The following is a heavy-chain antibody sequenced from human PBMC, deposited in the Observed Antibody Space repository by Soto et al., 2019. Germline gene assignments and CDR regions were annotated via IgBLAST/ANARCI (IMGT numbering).Heavy chain of an antibody. CDR1: GFTFSSYG. Sequence: QVQLVESGGGVVQPGRSLRLSCAASGFTFSSYGMHWVRQAPGKGLEWVAVISYDGSNPYYADSMRGRFTISRDNFKDTLYLQMNSLRVEDTAVYYCARDRGGHDFWIGYPTGWFDPWGQGTLVTVSS. J-gene: IGHJ5*02. D-gene: IGHD3-3*01. V-gene: IGHV3-30*03. CDR3: ARDRGGHDFWIGYPTGWFDP. CDR2: ISYDGSNP.